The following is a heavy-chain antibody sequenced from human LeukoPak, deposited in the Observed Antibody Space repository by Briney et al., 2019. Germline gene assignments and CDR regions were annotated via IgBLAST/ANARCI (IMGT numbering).Heavy chain of an antibody. J-gene: IGHJ5*02. CDR2: ISHSGST. V-gene: IGHV4-34*01. D-gene: IGHD2-2*01. CDR1: GGSFSGYY. CDR3: ARLPGSSTSPFP. Sequence: SEALSLTCAVYGGSFSGYYWSWIRQPPGKGLEWIGEISHSGSTNYNPSLKSRVTISVDTSKNQFSLKLSSVTAADTAVYYCARLPGSSTSPFPWGQGTLVTVSS.